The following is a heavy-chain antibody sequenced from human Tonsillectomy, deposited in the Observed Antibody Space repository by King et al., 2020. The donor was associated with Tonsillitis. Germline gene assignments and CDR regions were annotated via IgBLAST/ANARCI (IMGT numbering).Heavy chain of an antibody. J-gene: IGHJ6*02. CDR1: GSTFTSYD. V-gene: IGHV1-8*01. CDR3: ARVSLTYCSGTSCYAYYYYGMDV. D-gene: IGHD2-2*01. CDR2: MNPNSGKT. Sequence: QLVESGAAVKKPGASVKVSCKASGSTFTSYDVNWVRKATGQGLEWMGWMNPNSGKTGYAQKFQGRVTMTRNTTISTAYMELSSLRSEDAAVYYCARVSLTYCSGTSCYAYYYYGMDVWGQGTTVTVSS.